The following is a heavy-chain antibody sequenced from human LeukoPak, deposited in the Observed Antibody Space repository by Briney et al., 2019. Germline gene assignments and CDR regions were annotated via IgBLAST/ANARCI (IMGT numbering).Heavy chain of an antibody. CDR1: GFTFSSYS. CDR3: ARGRFLEWLSRFDP. V-gene: IGHV3-21*01. D-gene: IGHD3-3*01. CDR2: ISSSSSYI. J-gene: IGHJ5*02. Sequence: TGGSLRLSCAASGFTFSSYSMNWVRQAPGKGLEWVSSISSSSSYIYYADSVKGRFTISRDNAKNSLYLQMNSLRAEDTAVYYCARGRFLEWLSRFDPWGQGTLVTVSS.